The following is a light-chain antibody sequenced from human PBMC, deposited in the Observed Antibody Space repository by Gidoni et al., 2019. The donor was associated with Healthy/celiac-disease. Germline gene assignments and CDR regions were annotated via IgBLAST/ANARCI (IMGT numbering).Light chain of an antibody. V-gene: IGKV1-39*01. CDR1: QSISSY. CDR3: QQGYSTPLT. J-gene: IGKJ4*01. CDR2: AAS. Sequence: DIQMTQSPSSLSASVGDRVTITCRASQSISSYLNCDQQKPGKAPKLLIYAASSLQSGVPSRFSGSGSGTDFALTISRLQPEDFATFYCQQGYSTPLTFGGGTKVEIK.